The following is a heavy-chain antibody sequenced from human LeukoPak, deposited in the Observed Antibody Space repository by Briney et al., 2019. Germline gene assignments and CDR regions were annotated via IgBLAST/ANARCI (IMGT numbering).Heavy chain of an antibody. CDR3: ARSHYDILTGYPYYYYYYMDV. J-gene: IGHJ6*03. V-gene: IGHV3-23*01. CDR1: GFTFTSYA. D-gene: IGHD3-9*01. CDR2: IRGSGDIT. Sequence: GGSLRLSCVASGFTFTSYAMSWVRQAPGKGLEWVSAIRGSGDITYYADSVKGRFTISRDNSKNTLYLQMNSLRAEDTAVYYCARSHYDILTGYPYYYYYYMDVWGKGTTVTISS.